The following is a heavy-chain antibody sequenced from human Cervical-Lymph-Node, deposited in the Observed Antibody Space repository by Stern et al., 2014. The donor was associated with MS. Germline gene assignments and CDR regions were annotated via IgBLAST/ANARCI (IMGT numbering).Heavy chain of an antibody. V-gene: IGHV3-64*07. CDR2: ISGSGGST. CDR3: ARRETAYFDS. CDR1: GFTFSSYA. Sequence: EVQLVQSGGGMVQPGGSLRLSCVASGFTFSSYAMDWVRQAPGKGLEYVSSISGSGGSTYYADSVKGRFSISRDNSKNTLYLQMGSLRPEDMAVYYCARRETAYFDSWGLGTLVTVYS. D-gene: IGHD1-26*01. J-gene: IGHJ4*02.